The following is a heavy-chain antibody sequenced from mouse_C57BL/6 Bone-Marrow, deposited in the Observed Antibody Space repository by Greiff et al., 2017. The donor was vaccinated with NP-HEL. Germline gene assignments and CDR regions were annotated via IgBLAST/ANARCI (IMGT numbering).Heavy chain of an antibody. Sequence: EVQRVESGGGFVKPGGSLKLSCAASGFTFSSYTMSWVRQTPEKRLEWVATISGGGGNTYYPASVKGRFTISEDNAKNTLYLQMSSLRSEDTALYYCARLTVPFAYWGQGTLVTVSA. CDR2: ISGGGGNT. CDR1: GFTFSSYT. J-gene: IGHJ3*01. V-gene: IGHV5-9*01. D-gene: IGHD1-1*01. CDR3: ARLTVPFAY.